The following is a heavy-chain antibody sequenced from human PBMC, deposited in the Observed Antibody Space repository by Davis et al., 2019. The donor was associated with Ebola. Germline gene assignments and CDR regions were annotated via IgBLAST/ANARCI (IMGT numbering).Heavy chain of an antibody. CDR2: MNPNSGNT. J-gene: IGHJ4*02. D-gene: IGHD1-14*01. Sequence: ASVKVSCKASEYTFTSYDITWVRQATGQGLEWMGWMNPNSGNTGYAEKFQGRVTMTRNTSISTAYMELSNLISEDTAVYYCARGTRTFDYWGQGTLVTVSS. CDR1: EYTFTSYD. V-gene: IGHV1-8*01. CDR3: ARGTRTFDY.